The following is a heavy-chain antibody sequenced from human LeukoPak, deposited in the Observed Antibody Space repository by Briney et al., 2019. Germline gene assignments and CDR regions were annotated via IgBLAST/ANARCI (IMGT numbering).Heavy chain of an antibody. CDR1: GYTFTSYG. D-gene: IGHD3-22*01. CDR2: ISAYNGNT. V-gene: IGHV1-18*01. Sequence: ASVKVSCKASGYTFTSYGISGVRQAPGQGVEWMGWISAYNGNTNYAQKLQGRVTMTTDTSTSTAYMELSSLRSDDTAVYYCARTDYYDSSGVDYWGQGTLVTVSS. J-gene: IGHJ4*02. CDR3: ARTDYYDSSGVDY.